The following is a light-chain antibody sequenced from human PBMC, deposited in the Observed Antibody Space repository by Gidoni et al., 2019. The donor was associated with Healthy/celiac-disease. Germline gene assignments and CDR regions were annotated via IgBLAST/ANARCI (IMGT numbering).Light chain of an antibody. CDR1: QSVSSSY. CDR2: GAS. CDR3: QQYGSSQTWT. J-gene: IGKJ1*01. Sequence: VLTQSPGTLSLSPGERATLSCRASQSVSSSYLAWYQQKPGQAPRLLIYGASSRATGIPDRFSGSGSGTDFTLTISRLEPEDFAVYYCQQYGSSQTWTFGQGTKVEIK. V-gene: IGKV3-20*01.